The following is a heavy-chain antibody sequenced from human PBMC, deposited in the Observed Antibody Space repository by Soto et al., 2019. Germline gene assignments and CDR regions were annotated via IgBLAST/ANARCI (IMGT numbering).Heavy chain of an antibody. CDR3: AKKGFGGDILTGFCWDY. J-gene: IGHJ4*02. V-gene: IGHV3-23*01. CDR2: ISGSGGST. Sequence: GGSLRLSCAASGFTFSSYAMSWVRQAPGKGLEWVSAISGSGGSTYYADSVKGRFTISRDNSKNTLYLQMNSLRAEDTAVYYCAKKGFGGDILTGFCWDYWGQGTLVTVSS. D-gene: IGHD3-9*01. CDR1: GFTFSSYA.